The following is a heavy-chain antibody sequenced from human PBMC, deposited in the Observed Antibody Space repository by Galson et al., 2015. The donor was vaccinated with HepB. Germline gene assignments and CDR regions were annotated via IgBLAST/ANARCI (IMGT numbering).Heavy chain of an antibody. CDR2: IKQDGSEK. D-gene: IGHD6-6*01. V-gene: IGHV3-7*03. Sequence: SLRLSCAASGFTFSSYWMSWVRQAPGKGLEWVANIKQDGSEKYYVESVKGRFTMSRDNAKNSLYLQMNSLRAEDTAVYYCARDLYRTSSGVYEYYYMDVWGKGTTVTVSS. J-gene: IGHJ6*03. CDR1: GFTFSSYW. CDR3: ARDLYRTSSGVYEYYYMDV.